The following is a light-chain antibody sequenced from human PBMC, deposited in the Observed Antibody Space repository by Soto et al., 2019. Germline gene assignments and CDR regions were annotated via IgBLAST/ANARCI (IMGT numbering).Light chain of an antibody. J-gene: IGKJ1*01. CDR1: QSVSRSY. Sequence: EIVLTQSPCTLSLSPGERATLSCRASQSVSRSYLGWYQKKPGHAPRLLMYGASIRAAGVPDRFSGSGSGTEFTLTIRRLEHQDFTVYYCHHYETFGQGTKVDIK. CDR3: HHYET. CDR2: GAS. V-gene: IGKV3-20*01.